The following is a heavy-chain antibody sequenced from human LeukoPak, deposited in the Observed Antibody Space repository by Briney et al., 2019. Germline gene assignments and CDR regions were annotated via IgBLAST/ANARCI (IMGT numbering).Heavy chain of an antibody. J-gene: IGHJ4*02. CDR1: GFTFSSYS. D-gene: IGHD4-17*01. Sequence: GGSLRLSCAASGFTFSSYSMNWVRQAPGKGLEWVSYISSSGSTIYYADSVKGRFTISRDNAKNSLYLQMNSLRAEDTAVYYCARDPINGDYVDYWGQGTLVTVSS. CDR2: ISSSGSTI. CDR3: ARDPINGDYVDY. V-gene: IGHV3-48*04.